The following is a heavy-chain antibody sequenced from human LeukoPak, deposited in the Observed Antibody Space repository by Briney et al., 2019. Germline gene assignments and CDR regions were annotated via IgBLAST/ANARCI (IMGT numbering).Heavy chain of an antibody. Sequence: SETLSLTCIVSGGSISSSIYYWGWIRQPPGKGLEWVGSMHYSGSTYYNPSLKSRVTISVDTSKNQFSLKLSSVAAADTAVYYCTRRSTETDAFDIWGQGTTVTVSS. CDR3: TRRSTETDAFDI. CDR1: GGSISSSIYY. CDR2: MHYSGST. D-gene: IGHD4-11*01. V-gene: IGHV4-39*01. J-gene: IGHJ3*02.